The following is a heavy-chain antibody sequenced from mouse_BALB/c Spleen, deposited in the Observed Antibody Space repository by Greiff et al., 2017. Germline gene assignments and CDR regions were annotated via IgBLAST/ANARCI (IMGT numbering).Heavy chain of an antibody. CDR2: IYPYNGGT. J-gene: IGHJ1*01. V-gene: IGHV1S29*02. CDR1: GYTFTDYN. Sequence: EVPLQQSGPGLLQPWASVRISCTSSGYTFTDYNMHWVKQSHGTSLEWIGYIYPYNGGTGYNQKFKSKATLTVDNSSSTAYMELRSLTSEDSAVYYCARSGYYWYFDVWGAGTTVTVSS. D-gene: IGHD2-2*01. CDR3: ARSGYYWYFDV.